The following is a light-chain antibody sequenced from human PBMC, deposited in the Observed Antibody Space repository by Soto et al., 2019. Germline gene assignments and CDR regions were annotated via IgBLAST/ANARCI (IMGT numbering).Light chain of an antibody. J-gene: IGKJ1*01. V-gene: IGKV3-15*01. Sequence: VDVSQSPTSLSVSPGERVILSCRASQSLDGDLAWYQHRPGQAPRLLLSRASTRATGIPARFSGSGSGTDFTLTISSLQSEDSAVYYCQQNRQWPRTFGRGTKVEV. CDR1: QSLDGD. CDR3: QQNRQWPRT. CDR2: RAS.